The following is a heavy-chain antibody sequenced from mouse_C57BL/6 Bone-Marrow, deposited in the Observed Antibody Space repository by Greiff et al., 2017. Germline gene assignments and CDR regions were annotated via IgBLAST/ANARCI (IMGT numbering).Heavy chain of an antibody. J-gene: IGHJ4*01. V-gene: IGHV5-4*01. CDR3: GGGYYGYARDD. CDR2: ISDGGSYT. Sequence: EVHLVESGGGLVKPGGSLKLSCAASGFTFSSYAMSWVRQTPEKRLEWVATISDGGSYTYYPDNVKGRFTISRDNAKNNLYLQMSHLKSEDRDMYYWGGGYYGYARDDWGQGTSVTVSS. CDR1: GFTFSSYA. D-gene: IGHD1-1*01.